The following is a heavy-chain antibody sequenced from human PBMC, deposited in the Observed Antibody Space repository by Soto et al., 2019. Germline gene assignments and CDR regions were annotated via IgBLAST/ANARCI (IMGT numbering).Heavy chain of an antibody. V-gene: IGHV3-33*01. CDR1: GFTFSSYG. J-gene: IGHJ6*02. CDR3: ARDANIDDYGDYESPDPVDV. D-gene: IGHD4-17*01. CDR2: IWYDGSNK. Sequence: GGSLRLSCAASGFTFSSYGMHWVRQAPGKGLEWVAVIWYDGSNKYYADSVKGRFTISRDNSKNTLYLQMNSLRAEDTAVYYCARDANIDDYGDYESPDPVDVWGQGTTVTVSS.